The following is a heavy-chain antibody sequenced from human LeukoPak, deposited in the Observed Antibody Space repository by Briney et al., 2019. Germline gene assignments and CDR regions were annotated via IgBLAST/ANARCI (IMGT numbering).Heavy chain of an antibody. CDR3: ARDWGSGSSSWYDWFDP. D-gene: IGHD6-13*01. J-gene: IGHJ5*02. CDR1: GYTFTGYY. CDR2: INPNHGDT. V-gene: IGHV1-2*02. Sequence: GASVKVSCKASGYTFTGYYMHWVRQAPGQGLEWMGWINPNHGDTNYAQKFQDRVSMTRDTSITTAYMHLSRLRSDDTALYYCARDWGSGSSSWYDWFDPWGQGTLVTVSS.